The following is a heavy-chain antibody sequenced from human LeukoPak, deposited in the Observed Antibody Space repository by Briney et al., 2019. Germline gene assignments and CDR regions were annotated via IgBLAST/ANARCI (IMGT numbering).Heavy chain of an antibody. D-gene: IGHD3-10*01. CDR2: IFYGGAT. J-gene: IGHJ2*01. Sequence: SETLSLTCTVSGASISNSTFYGSWIRQPPGKGLEWIGSIFYGGATYYNPSLRSRVTLSIDTSNNRFSLKLTSVTAADTALYYCAKEQLWFEHLSVEGWYFDLWGRGTLVTVSS. CDR3: AKEQLWFEHLSVEGWYFDL. CDR1: GASISNSTFY. V-gene: IGHV4-39*07.